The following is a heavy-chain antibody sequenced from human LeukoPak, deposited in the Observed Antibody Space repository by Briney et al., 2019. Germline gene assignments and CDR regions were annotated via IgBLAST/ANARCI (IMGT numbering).Heavy chain of an antibody. CDR1: GFTFSSYA. CDR2: ISGSGGST. D-gene: IGHD6-19*01. CDR3: AKDRSSGWYDAFDI. Sequence: PGGSLRLSCAASGFTFSSYAMSWVRQAPGKGLEWVSSISGSGGSTYYSDSVKGRFTISRDNSKNTLYLQLNSLRAKDTAVYYCAKDRSSGWYDAFDIWGQGTMVIVSS. V-gene: IGHV3-23*01. J-gene: IGHJ3*02.